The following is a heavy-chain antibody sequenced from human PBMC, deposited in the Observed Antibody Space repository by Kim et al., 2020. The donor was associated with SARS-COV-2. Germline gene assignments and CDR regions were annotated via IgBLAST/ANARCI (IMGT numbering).Heavy chain of an antibody. Sequence: NPSLKSRVTMSVDTSKNQFSLKLSSVTAADTAVYYCARERITMIVVGFDPWGQGTLVTVSS. CDR3: ARERITMIVVGFDP. J-gene: IGHJ5*02. D-gene: IGHD3-22*01. V-gene: IGHV4-4*07.